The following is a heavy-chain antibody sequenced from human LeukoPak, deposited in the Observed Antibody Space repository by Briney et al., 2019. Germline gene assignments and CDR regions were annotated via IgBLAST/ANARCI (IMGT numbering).Heavy chain of an antibody. D-gene: IGHD2-8*01. V-gene: IGHV3-53*01. CDR2: MYGGGYT. Sequence: PGGSLRLSCAASGFNVTTNFMNWVRQAPGKGLEWVSVMYGGGYTYYADSVKGRFTISRDNSKNTLYLQMNSLRAEDTAVYYCAKDRVYEIFYSRFDPWGQGTLVTVSS. CDR1: GFNVTTNF. CDR3: AKDRVYEIFYSRFDP. J-gene: IGHJ5*02.